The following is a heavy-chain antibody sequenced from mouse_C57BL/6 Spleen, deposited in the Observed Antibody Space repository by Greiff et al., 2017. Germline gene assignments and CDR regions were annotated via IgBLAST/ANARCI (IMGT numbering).Heavy chain of an antibody. CDR3: ARTYYSWYFDG. J-gene: IGHJ1*03. V-gene: IGHV1-52*01. CDR1: GYTFTSYW. D-gene: IGHD1-1*01. CDR2: IDPSDSET. Sequence: QVQLQQPGAELVRPGSSVKLSCKASGYTFTSYWMHWVKQRPIQGLEWIGNIDPSDSETHYNQKFKDKATLTVDKSSSTAYMQLSSLTSEDSAVYYCARTYYSWYFDGWGTGTTVTVSS.